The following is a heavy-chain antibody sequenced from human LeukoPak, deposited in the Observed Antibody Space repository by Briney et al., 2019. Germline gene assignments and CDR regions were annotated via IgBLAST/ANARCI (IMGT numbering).Heavy chain of an antibody. J-gene: IGHJ4*02. CDR2: ISYDGSNK. D-gene: IGHD6-13*01. CDR1: GFTFSSYG. CDR3: ANGYSSSWYYFDY. Sequence: GGSLRLSCAASGFTFSSYGMHWVRQAPGKGLEWVAVISYDGSNKYYADSVKGRFTISRDNSKNTLYLQMNSLRAEDTAVYYCANGYSSSWYYFDYWGQGTLVTVSS. V-gene: IGHV3-30*18.